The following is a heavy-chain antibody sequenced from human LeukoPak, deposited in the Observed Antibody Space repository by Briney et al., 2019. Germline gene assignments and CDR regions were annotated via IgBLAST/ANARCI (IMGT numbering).Heavy chain of an antibody. CDR3: AKDSSSGLSRYPDS. CDR1: GFTFSNFA. CDR2: ISESGGST. J-gene: IGHJ4*02. D-gene: IGHD6-19*01. Sequence: GGSLRLSCAASGFTFSNFAMSWVRQAPGKGLEWVSAISESGGSTYYADSVKGRFTISRDNSKNTLYLQMNSLRAEDTAVYYCAKDSSSGLSRYPDSWGQGTLVTVSS. V-gene: IGHV3-23*01.